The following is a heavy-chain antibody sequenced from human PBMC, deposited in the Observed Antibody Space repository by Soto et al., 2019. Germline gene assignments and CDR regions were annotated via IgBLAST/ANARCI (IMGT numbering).Heavy chain of an antibody. CDR2: IFYTGST. V-gene: IGHV4-31*03. CDR3: ARDKITGLFDY. CDR1: GGSISSGGYY. Sequence: SETLSLTCTVSGGSISSGGYYWSWIRQHPGKGLEWIGYIFYTGSTSCNPSLKSRVTMSVDTSKSQFSLKLSSVTAADTAVYYCARDKITGLFDYWGQGTLVTVSS. J-gene: IGHJ4*02. D-gene: IGHD2-8*02.